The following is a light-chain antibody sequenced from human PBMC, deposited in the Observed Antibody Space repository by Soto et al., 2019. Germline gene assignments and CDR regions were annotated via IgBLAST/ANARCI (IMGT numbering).Light chain of an antibody. CDR2: GAS. V-gene: IGKV3-20*01. J-gene: IGKJ5*01. CDR1: QTVSNNY. CDR3: QKYAGPPTT. Sequence: EIVLTQSPGTLSLSPGYMATLSCRASQTVSNNYLAWCQQKPGQAPRVIMYGASRRATGIPDRFSGGGSGTDFTLTISRLEPEDFAVYFCQKYAGPPTTFGQGTRLEIK.